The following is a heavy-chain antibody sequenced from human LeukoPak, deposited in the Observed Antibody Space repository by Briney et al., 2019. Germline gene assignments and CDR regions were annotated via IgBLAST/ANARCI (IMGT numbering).Heavy chain of an antibody. CDR1: GGTFSSYA. J-gene: IGHJ6*02. Sequence: ASVKVSCKASGGTFSSYAISWVRQAPGQGLEWMGRIIPILGIANYAQKFQGRVTITADKSTGTAYMELSSLRSEDTAVYYCARESCGGDCYSQYYYYGMDVWGQGTTVTVSS. V-gene: IGHV1-69*04. CDR3: ARESCGGDCYSQYYYYGMDV. D-gene: IGHD2-21*02. CDR2: IIPILGIA.